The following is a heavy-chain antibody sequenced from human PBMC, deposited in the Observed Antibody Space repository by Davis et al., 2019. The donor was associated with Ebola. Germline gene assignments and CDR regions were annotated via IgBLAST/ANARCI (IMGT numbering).Heavy chain of an antibody. CDR2: ISTNNGNT. Sequence: ASVKVSCKTSGYTFTKYGVSWVRQAPAQGLEWMGWISTNNGNTKYAQKFQGRITMTKDTSTSTIYMELRSLGSDDSAVYYCTREYTSAWDYWGQGTLVTVSS. J-gene: IGHJ4*02. D-gene: IGHD6-19*01. V-gene: IGHV1-18*01. CDR1: GYTFTKYG. CDR3: TREYTSAWDY.